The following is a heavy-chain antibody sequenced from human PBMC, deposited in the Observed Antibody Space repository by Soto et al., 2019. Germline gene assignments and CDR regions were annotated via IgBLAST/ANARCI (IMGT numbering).Heavy chain of an antibody. D-gene: IGHD2-2*02. J-gene: IGHJ4*02. V-gene: IGHV3-30*18. CDR3: AKSPNFYCSSPNCYKYYFDF. CDR2: ISYDGTDK. Sequence: QEQLVESGGGVVQPGRSLRLSCVASGFTFNTYGMHWLRQAPGKGLEWVAVISYDGTDKYYVDSVKGRFTISRDNSKNTLYLQMNSLRPEDTAIYYCAKSPNFYCSSPNCYKYYFDFWGQGTLVAVS. CDR1: GFTFNTYG.